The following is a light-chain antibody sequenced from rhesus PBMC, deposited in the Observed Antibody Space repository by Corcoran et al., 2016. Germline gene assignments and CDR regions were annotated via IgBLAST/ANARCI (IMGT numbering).Light chain of an antibody. CDR2: DAS. V-gene: IGKV3-35*01. Sequence: EIVLTQSPATLSLSPGERATLSCRASQSVSSSLAWYQQKPGQAPRLLIYDASSRATGIPERFSGSGSVTDFTLTISSLEPEDVGVYYCQQYRNWPLTFGGGTKVDLK. CDR3: QQYRNWPLT. CDR1: QSVSSS. J-gene: IGKJ4*01.